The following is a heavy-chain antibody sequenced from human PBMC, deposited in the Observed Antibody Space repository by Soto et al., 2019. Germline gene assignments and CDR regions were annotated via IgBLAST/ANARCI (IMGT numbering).Heavy chain of an antibody. Sequence: SASLSLTSAVDGGSFGVYYWSWIRQPPGKGLEWIGEILHTGNTNYNPSLKSRVTVSVDTSKNQFSLEMNSVTAADTAMYYCARALGSFDSWGQGTMVT. CDR1: GGSFGVYY. CDR3: ARALGSFDS. CDR2: ILHTGNT. D-gene: IGHD3-16*01. V-gene: IGHV4-34*12. J-gene: IGHJ3*02.